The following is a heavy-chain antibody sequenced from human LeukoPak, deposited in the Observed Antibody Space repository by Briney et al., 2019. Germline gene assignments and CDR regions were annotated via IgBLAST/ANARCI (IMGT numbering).Heavy chain of an antibody. D-gene: IGHD1-26*01. Sequence: SETLSLTCTVSGGSISSSTYYWAWIRQSPGKGLEWIGSITYSGSTYYNPSLESRVTISVDTSKNQFSLRLISVAAVDTAVYYCARQGVGATDCWGQGTLVTVSS. CDR1: GGSISSSTYY. V-gene: IGHV4-39*01. J-gene: IGHJ4*02. CDR3: ARQGVGATDC. CDR2: ITYSGST.